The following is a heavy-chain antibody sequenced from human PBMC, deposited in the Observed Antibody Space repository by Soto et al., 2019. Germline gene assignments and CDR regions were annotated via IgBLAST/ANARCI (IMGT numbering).Heavy chain of an antibody. D-gene: IGHD2-21*01. Sequence: EERLVQSGGGLVQPGGSLRISCAAYGFSVGGHYMSWVRQAPGKGLELVSLIYSGGNPFYADSMKGRFTLSRDNSNNMLYLQMDSLRAEDTAVYYCARGPNSDCWGQGTLVIVSS. CDR1: GFSVGGHY. CDR3: ARGPNSDC. J-gene: IGHJ4*02. V-gene: IGHV3-53*01. CDR2: IYSGGNP.